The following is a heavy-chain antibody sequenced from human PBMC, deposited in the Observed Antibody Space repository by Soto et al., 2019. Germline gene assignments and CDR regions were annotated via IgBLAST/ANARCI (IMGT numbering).Heavy chain of an antibody. V-gene: IGHV3-30*18. Sequence: QVQLVESGGGVVQPGRSLRLSCAASGFTFSSYGMHWVRQAPGKGLEWVAVISYDGSNKYYADSVKGRFTISRDNSKNTLYLQLNSLRAEDTAVYYCEKELKGYSSGFRGEAIFDYWGQGTLVTVSS. CDR2: ISYDGSNK. CDR3: EKELKGYSSGFRGEAIFDY. D-gene: IGHD3-22*01. CDR1: GFTFSSYG. J-gene: IGHJ4*02.